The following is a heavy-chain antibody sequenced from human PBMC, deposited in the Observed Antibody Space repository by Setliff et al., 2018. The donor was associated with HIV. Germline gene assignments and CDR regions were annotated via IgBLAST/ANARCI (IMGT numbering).Heavy chain of an antibody. V-gene: IGHV1-69*10. CDR1: GGTFSSYA. CDR3: ARARTRVQGGKSLYYMDV. CDR2: IIPILGIA. J-gene: IGHJ6*03. Sequence: SVKVSCKASGGTFSSYAISWVRQAPGQGLEWMGGIIPILGIANYAQKFQGRVTITTDESTSTAYMELSSLGSEDTAVYYCARARTRVQGGKSLYYMDVWGKGTTVTVSS. D-gene: IGHD2-15*01.